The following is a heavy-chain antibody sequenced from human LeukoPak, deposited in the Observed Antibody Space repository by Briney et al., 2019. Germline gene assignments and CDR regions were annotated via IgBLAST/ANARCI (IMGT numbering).Heavy chain of an antibody. D-gene: IGHD3-22*01. CDR1: GGTFSSYA. CDR3: ARDRGRGYYDSSGSIPFDY. CDR2: IFPILGIA. V-gene: IGHV1-69*04. J-gene: IGHJ4*02. Sequence: SVKVSCKASGGTFSSYAIGWVRQAPGQRLEWMGRIFPILGIANYAQKFQGRVTITADKSTRTPYMQVSSLRAEDTAVYYCARDRGRGYYDSSGSIPFDYWGQGTLVTVSS.